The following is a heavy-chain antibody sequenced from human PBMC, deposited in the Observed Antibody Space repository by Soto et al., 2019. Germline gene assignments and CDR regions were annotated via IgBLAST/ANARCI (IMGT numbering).Heavy chain of an antibody. CDR2: MYNTGST. V-gene: IGHV4-59*01. CDR3: ARDLWGYCGTDCYPLDV. J-gene: IGHJ6*02. CDR1: GGSISGYY. Sequence: QVQLQESGPGLVKPSETLSLTCTVSGGSISGYYWSWIRQPQGKGLEWIGYMYNTGSTVYNPSFKSRVTISVDTSTNQFSLKLNSVTAADTAVYYCARDLWGYCGTDCYPLDVWGQGTTVTVSS. D-gene: IGHD2-21*02.